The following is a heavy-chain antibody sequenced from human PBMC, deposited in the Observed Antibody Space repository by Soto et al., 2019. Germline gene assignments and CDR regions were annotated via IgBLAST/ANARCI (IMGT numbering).Heavy chain of an antibody. CDR2: IYYSGST. D-gene: IGHD3-22*01. V-gene: IGHV4-30-4*01. J-gene: IGHJ5*02. Sequence: SETLSLTCAVSGGSISSGDYYWSWIRQPPGKGLEWIGYIYYSGSTYYNPSLKSRVTISVDTSKNQFSLKLSSVTAADTAVYYCARDHLHSSGFNWFDPWGQGTLVTVSS. CDR1: GGSISSGDYY. CDR3: ARDHLHSSGFNWFDP.